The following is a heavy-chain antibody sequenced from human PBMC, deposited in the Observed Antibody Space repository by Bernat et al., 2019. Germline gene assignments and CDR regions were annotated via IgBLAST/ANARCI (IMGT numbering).Heavy chain of an antibody. J-gene: IGHJ4*02. CDR2: INQDGSDK. Sequence: EVQLVESRGDLVQPGGSLRLSCAASGFTFNNYWMSWVRQAPGKGLEWVANINQDGSDKYYVDSVRGRFTISRDNAKNSLFLQMNSLRAEDTAVYYWARSPATGTVDYWGQGTLVTVSA. V-gene: IGHV3-7*03. CDR1: GFTFNNYW. D-gene: IGHD1-1*01. CDR3: ARSPATGTVDY.